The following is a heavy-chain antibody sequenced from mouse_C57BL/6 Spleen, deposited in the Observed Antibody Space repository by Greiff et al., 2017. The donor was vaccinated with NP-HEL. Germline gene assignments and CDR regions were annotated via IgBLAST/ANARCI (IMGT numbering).Heavy chain of an antibody. Sequence: EVQLQQSGPELVQPGASVKISCKASGYTFTDYYMNWVKQSHGKSLEWIGDINPNNGGTSYNQKFKGKATLTVDKSSSTAYMELRSLTSEDSAVYYCASSPFSYWGQGTLVTVSA. CDR3: ASSPFSY. J-gene: IGHJ3*01. CDR2: INPNNGGT. CDR1: GYTFTDYY. V-gene: IGHV1-26*01.